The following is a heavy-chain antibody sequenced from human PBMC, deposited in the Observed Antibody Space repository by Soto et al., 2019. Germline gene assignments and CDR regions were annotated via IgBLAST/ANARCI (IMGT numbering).Heavy chain of an antibody. V-gene: IGHV3-74*01. D-gene: IGHD1-7*01. J-gene: IGHJ4*02. CDR1: GFSFTHDR. CDR3: AKAGDWNYVFDF. CDR2: VNADGSST. Sequence: EVRLVESGGGQVHPGGSLRLSCAASGFSFTHDRIHWVRQVPGKGLEWVCRVNADGSSTNYAGFAKGRFTISRDNSKNTAYLEMNNPRADDTALYYCAKAGDWNYVFDFWGQGTSVIVSS.